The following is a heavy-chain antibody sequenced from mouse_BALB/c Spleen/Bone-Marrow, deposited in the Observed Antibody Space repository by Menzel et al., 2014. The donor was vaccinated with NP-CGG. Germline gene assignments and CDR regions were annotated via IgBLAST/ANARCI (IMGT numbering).Heavy chain of an antibody. J-gene: IGHJ1*01. CDR1: GYTFTSYT. CDR3: ARSLRWYFDV. CDR2: INPSSGYT. V-gene: IGHV1-4*01. Sequence: VQLQESGAELARPGASVKMSCKASGYTFTSYTMHWVKQRPGQGLEWIGYINPSSGYTNYNQKFKDKATLTADKSSSTAYIQLSSLASEDSAVYYCARSLRWYFDVWGAGTTVTVSS. D-gene: IGHD1-1*01.